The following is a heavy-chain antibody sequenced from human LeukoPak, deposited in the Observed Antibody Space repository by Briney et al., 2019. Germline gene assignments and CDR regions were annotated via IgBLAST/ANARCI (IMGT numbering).Heavy chain of an antibody. J-gene: IGHJ6*03. V-gene: IGHV4-61*10. CDR2: ISSTGRT. D-gene: IGHD3-16*01. Sequence: SETLSLTCTVSGGSISSDTYFWSWIRQPAGKGLEWIGRISSTGRTDYNPSLTSRVTISVDTSKNQFSLKLSSVTAADTAVYYCARETSQKGAHYMDVWGKGTTVTISS. CDR3: ARETSQKGAHYMDV. CDR1: GGSISSDTYF.